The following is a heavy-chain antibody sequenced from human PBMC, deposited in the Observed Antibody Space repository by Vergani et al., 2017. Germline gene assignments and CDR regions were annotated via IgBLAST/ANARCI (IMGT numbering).Heavy chain of an antibody. J-gene: IGHJ4*02. D-gene: IGHD3-22*01. Sequence: QVQLVESGGGLVKPGGSLRLSCAASGFTFSDYYMSWIRQAPGKGLEWVSYISSSGSTIYYADSVKGRFPITRDKAKNSLYLQMNSRRAEDTAVYYCARFLRDDSSGYYDYWGQGTLVTVSS. CDR1: GFTFSDYY. V-gene: IGHV3-11*01. CDR2: ISSSGSTI. CDR3: ARFLRDDSSGYYDY.